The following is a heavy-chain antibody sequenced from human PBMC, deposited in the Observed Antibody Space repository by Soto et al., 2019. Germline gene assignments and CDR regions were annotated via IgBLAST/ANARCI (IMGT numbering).Heavy chain of an antibody. CDR2: INPKSGGT. J-gene: IGHJ6*02. CDR1: GYSFTDYH. CDR3: ARGDSTDCSNGVCSFFYNHDMDV. D-gene: IGHD2-8*01. Sequence: ASVKVSCKASGYSFTDYHIHWVRQAPGQGLEWLGRINPKSGGTSTAQKFQGWVTMTTDTSISTASMELTRLTSDDTAIYYCARGDSTDCSNGVCSFFYNHDMDVWGQGTTATVSS. V-gene: IGHV1-2*04.